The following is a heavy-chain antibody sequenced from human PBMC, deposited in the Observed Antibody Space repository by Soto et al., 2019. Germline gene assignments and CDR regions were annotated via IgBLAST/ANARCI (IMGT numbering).Heavy chain of an antibody. D-gene: IGHD3-22*01. CDR3: ARVYYDSSGYYSYDALDI. J-gene: IGHJ3*02. CDR2: IWYDGSNK. V-gene: IGHV3-33*01. Sequence: GGSLRLSCAASGFTFSSYGMHWVRQAPGKGLEWVAVIWYDGSNKYYADSVKGRFTISRDNSKNTLYLQMNSLRAEDTAVYYCARVYYDSSGYYSYDALDIWGQGTMVTVSS. CDR1: GFTFSSYG.